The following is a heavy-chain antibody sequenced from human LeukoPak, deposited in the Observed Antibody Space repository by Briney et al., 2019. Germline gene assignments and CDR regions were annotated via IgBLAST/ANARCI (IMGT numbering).Heavy chain of an antibody. D-gene: IGHD1-1*01. V-gene: IGHV1-69*01. CDR2: IIPIFGTA. J-gene: IGHJ5*02. Sequence: SVKVSCKASGGTFSSYAISWVRQAPRQGLEWMGGIIPIFGTANYAQKFQGRVTITADESTSTAYMELSSLRSEDTAVYYCASTRRYNWNDVNWFDPWGQGSLVTVSS. CDR1: GGTFSSYA. CDR3: ASTRRYNWNDVNWFDP.